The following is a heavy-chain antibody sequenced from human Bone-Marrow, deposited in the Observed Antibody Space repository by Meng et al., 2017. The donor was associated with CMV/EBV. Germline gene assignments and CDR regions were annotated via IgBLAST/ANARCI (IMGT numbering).Heavy chain of an antibody. Sequence: GESLKISCAASGFTFSNYAMSWVRQAPGKGLEWVSAISGGGDSTYYADSVKGRFTISRDNSKNTLYLQMNSLRAEDTAVYYCAKEVYCSSTSCYVVGPIDYWGQGTLVTVSS. J-gene: IGHJ4*02. V-gene: IGHV3-23*01. D-gene: IGHD2-2*01. CDR2: ISGGGDST. CDR1: GFTFSNYA. CDR3: AKEVYCSSTSCYVVGPIDY.